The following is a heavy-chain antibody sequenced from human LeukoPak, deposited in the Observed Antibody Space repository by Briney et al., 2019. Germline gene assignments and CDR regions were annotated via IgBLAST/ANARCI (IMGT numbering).Heavy chain of an antibody. CDR1: GFTFSSYA. CDR3: ARKEVSGAFV. D-gene: IGHD3-3*02. CDR2: ISGSGGST. J-gene: IGHJ4*02. V-gene: IGHV3-23*01. Sequence: GGSLRLSCAASGFTFSSYAMSWVRQAPGKGLEWVSAISGSGGSTYYADSVKGRFTISRDNAKNSLYLQMNSLRAEDTAVYYCARKEVSGAFVWGQGTLVTVSS.